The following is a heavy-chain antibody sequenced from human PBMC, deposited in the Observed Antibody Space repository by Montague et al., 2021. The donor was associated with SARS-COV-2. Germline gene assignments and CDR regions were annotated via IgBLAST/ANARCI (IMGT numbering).Heavy chain of an antibody. CDR1: GGSLGGSY. Sequence: SETLSLTCAVSGGSLGGSYWSWVRQPPGKRLEWIGEINHSGGTNYNPSLKSRVTISVDTSKNQFSLNLKSVSAADTAVYFCARLFDNSGSNSLAPWGQGTLVTVSS. J-gene: IGHJ5*02. D-gene: IGHD2/OR15-2a*01. CDR3: ARLFDNSGSNSLAP. CDR2: INHSGGT. V-gene: IGHV4-34*01.